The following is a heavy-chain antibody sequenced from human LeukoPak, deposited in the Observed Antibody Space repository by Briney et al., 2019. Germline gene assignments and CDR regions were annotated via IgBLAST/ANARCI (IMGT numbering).Heavy chain of an antibody. CDR2: MSPNSGDT. CDR1: EYTFTSYD. D-gene: IGHD7-27*01. V-gene: IGHV1-8*01. CDR3: ARGPPNWGYDY. J-gene: IGHJ4*02. Sequence: AASVKVSCKASEYTFTSYDFNWVRQATGQRPEWMGWMSPNSGDTGYAQKFQDRVTMTRNTSISTAYMELSSLRSDDTAVYYCARGPPNWGYDYWGPGTLVTASS.